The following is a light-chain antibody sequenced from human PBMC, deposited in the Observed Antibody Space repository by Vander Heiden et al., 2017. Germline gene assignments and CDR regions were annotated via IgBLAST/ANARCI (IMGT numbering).Light chain of an antibody. Sequence: DIQMSQSPSTLSASVGDRVTITCRASQSISIWVAWYQQKPGKAPKLLMYKASTLESGVPSRFSGSGSGTEFTLTISSLQPDDFATYYCQQYNSFSLTFGHGTKVDIK. CDR1: QSISIW. V-gene: IGKV1-5*03. CDR3: QQYNSFSLT. J-gene: IGKJ3*01. CDR2: KAS.